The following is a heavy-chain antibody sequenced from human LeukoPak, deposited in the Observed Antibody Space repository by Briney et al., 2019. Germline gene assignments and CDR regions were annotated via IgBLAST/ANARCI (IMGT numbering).Heavy chain of an antibody. CDR3: ARRPQLGWYFDL. Sequence: SETLSLTCTVSGGSISSGGYYWSWIRQHPGKGLEWIGYIYYSGSTYYNPSLKSRVTISVDTSKNQFSLELSSVTAADTAVYYCARRPQLGWYFDLWGRGTLVTVSS. V-gene: IGHV4-31*03. J-gene: IGHJ2*01. D-gene: IGHD6-6*01. CDR2: IYYSGST. CDR1: GGSISSGGYY.